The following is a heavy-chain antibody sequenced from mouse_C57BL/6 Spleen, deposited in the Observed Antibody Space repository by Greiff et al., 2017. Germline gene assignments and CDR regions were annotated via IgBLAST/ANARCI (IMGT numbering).Heavy chain of an antibody. V-gene: IGHV1-18*01. CDR3: ARRAAQATAPWFAY. J-gene: IGHJ3*01. Sequence: EVQLQQSGPELVKPGASVKIPCKASGYTFTDYNMDWVKQSHGKSLKWIGDINPNNGGTIYNQKFKGKATLTVDKSSSTAYMELRSLTSEDTAVYYCARRAAQATAPWFAYWGQGTLVTVSA. D-gene: IGHD3-2*02. CDR2: INPNNGGT. CDR1: GYTFTDYN.